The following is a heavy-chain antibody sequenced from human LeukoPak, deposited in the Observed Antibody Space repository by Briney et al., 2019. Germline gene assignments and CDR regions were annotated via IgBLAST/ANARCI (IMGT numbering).Heavy chain of an antibody. CDR2: ISAYNGNT. Sequence: ASVKVSCKASGYTFTSYGISWVRQAPGQGLEWMGWISAYNGNTNYAQKLQGRVTMTTDTSTSTAYMELRSLRSDDTAVYYCARDKLGCSYGFYHDYWGQGTLVTVSS. CDR3: ARDKLGCSYGFYHDY. V-gene: IGHV1-18*01. D-gene: IGHD5-18*01. CDR1: GYTFTSYG. J-gene: IGHJ4*02.